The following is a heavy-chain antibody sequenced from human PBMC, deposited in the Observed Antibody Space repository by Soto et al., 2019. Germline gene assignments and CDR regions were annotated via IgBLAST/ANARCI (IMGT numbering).Heavy chain of an antibody. D-gene: IGHD1-7*01. CDR2: IANDGTNR. Sequence: QVQLVASGGGAVQPGRSLRLSCAASGFTFSRYGMHWVRQAPGRGLEWVAVIANDGTNRYYVDSVKGRFTISKDNSQNKLYLQMNVVSPEDTAVYFCAKETILETIYNGLDVLGQGTTVTVCS. V-gene: IGHV3-30*18. CDR3: AKETILETIYNGLDV. J-gene: IGHJ6*02. CDR1: GFTFSRYG.